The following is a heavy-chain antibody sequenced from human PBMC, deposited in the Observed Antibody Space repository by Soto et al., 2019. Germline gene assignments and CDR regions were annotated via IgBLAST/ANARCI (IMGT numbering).Heavy chain of an antibody. CDR1: GYSISTGSY. Sequence: SDTLSFTCTISGYSISTGSYCAWIRQPPGKGPEWIASIYHGGTIFYNMALKSRITISVDTSNTQLSLKLTSVTAADTAVYYCARVHVMVVAGSTFDYWGPGTLVTVSS. V-gene: IGHV4-38-2*02. D-gene: IGHD6-19*01. CDR3: ARVHVMVVAGSTFDY. J-gene: IGHJ4*01. CDR2: IYHGGTI.